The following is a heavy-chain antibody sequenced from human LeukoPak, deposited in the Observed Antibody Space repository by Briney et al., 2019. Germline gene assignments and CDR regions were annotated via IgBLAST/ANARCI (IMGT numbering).Heavy chain of an antibody. CDR1: GYTFTSYA. D-gene: IGHD5-24*01. CDR3: ARDRYGDGFAHFDY. CDR2: ITPSGGT. J-gene: IGHJ4*02. V-gene: IGHV1-2*02. Sequence: ASVKVSCKASGYTFTSYAMHWVRQAPGQGLEWMGWITPSGGTSYPQKFQGRVAITRDTSITTAYMDLSRLTSDDTAVYYCARDRYGDGFAHFDYWGQGALGTVSS.